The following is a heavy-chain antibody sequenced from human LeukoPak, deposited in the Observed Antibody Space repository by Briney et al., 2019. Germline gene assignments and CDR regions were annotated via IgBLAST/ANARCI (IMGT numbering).Heavy chain of an antibody. D-gene: IGHD7-27*01. CDR1: GGSISSSDYY. J-gene: IGHJ4*02. CDR2: IYYSGST. Sequence: SETLSLTCTVSGGSISSSDYYWSWIRQPPGKGLEWIGYIYYSGSTNYNPSLKSRVTISVDTSKNQFSLKLSSVTAADTAVYYCARGAPDWGSPFDYWGQGTLVTVSS. CDR3: ARGAPDWGSPFDY. V-gene: IGHV4-61*08.